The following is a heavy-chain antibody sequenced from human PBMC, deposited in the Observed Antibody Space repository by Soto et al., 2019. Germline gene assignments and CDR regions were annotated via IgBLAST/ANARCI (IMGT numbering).Heavy chain of an antibody. CDR2: IHPSGQPI. V-gene: IGHV3-48*03. CDR1: GFTFSSSE. J-gene: IGHJ3*01. Sequence: GGSLRLSCAVSGFTFSSSEMYWVRQAPGKGLEWISYIHPSGQPIFYADSVKGRFTISRDNANNSVFLQMNSLRAEDTAVYYCARRASRWGQGTMVTVSS. CDR3: ARRASR. D-gene: IGHD1-26*01.